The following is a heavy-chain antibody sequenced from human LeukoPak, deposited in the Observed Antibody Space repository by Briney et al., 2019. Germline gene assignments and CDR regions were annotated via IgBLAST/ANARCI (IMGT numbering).Heavy chain of an antibody. CDR2: ISPSGGST. V-gene: IGHV1-2*02. J-gene: IGHJ4*02. Sequence: ASVKVSCKASGYTFTSYAMNWVRQAPGQGPEWMGVISPSGGSTTYAQKFQGRVTMTRDTSISTAYMELSRLRSDDTAVYYCARLIESEVATTFDYWGQGTLVTVSS. CDR3: ARLIESEVATTFDY. D-gene: IGHD5-24*01. CDR1: GYTFTSYA.